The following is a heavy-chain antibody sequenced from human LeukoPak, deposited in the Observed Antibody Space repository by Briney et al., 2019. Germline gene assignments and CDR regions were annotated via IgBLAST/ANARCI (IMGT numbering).Heavy chain of an antibody. CDR2: IHNSGNT. CDR1: GGSISNYY. Sequence: SETLSLTCTVSGGSISNYYWTWIRQPPGKGLEWIGYIHNSGNTNYNPSLKSRVSMSVDTSKNQFSLKLSYVTAADTAVFYCARHVYNGCFGYWGQGTLVTVSS. J-gene: IGHJ4*02. D-gene: IGHD5-24*01. V-gene: IGHV4-59*08. CDR3: ARHVYNGCFGY.